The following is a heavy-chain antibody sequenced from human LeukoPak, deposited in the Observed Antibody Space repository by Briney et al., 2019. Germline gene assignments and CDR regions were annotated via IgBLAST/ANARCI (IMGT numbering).Heavy chain of an antibody. J-gene: IGHJ5*02. Sequence: ASVKLSCTASGYTFTSYGISWVRQAPGQGLEWMGWISAYNGNTNYAQKLQGRVTMTTDTSTSTAYMELRSLRSDDTAVYYCARDRGSSWYPTLVSNWFDPWGQGTLVTVSS. CDR1: GYTFTSYG. CDR3: ARDRGSSWYPTLVSNWFDP. CDR2: ISAYNGNT. V-gene: IGHV1-18*01. D-gene: IGHD6-13*01.